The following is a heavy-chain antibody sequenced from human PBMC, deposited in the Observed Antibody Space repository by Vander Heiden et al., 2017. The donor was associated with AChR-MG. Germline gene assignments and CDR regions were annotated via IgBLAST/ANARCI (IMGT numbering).Heavy chain of an antibody. CDR3: AKDPIGEWEGVVDF. Sequence: EVQLLESGGGLVQPGGSLRLSCAASGFPFSSSAMSWVRQGQGKGLDGVSASRGSEGSTYSADYVKGRFTISRDKSKNTLGLQMNSRRAEDTAGDYCAKDPIGEWEGVVDFWGQGTLVTVSS. D-gene: IGHD3-10*01. CDR1: GFPFSSSA. V-gene: IGHV3-23*01. J-gene: IGHJ4*02. CDR2: SRGSEGST.